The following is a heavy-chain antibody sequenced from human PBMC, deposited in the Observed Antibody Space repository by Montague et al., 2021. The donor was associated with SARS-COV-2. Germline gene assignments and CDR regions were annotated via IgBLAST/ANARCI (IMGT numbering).Heavy chain of an antibody. D-gene: IGHD4-17*01. J-gene: IGHJ4*02. CDR2: VYYSGYA. CDR1: GDSVSSSDHY. V-gene: IGHV4-39*01. Sequence: SETLSLTCTVSGDSVSSSDHYWGWIRQPPGKGLEWLGIVYYSGYAYYNPSVKGRVTISIDASKNQFSLKLNSLTATDTAIYHCARRRLREDYFDFWGQGILPTVSS. CDR3: ARRRLREDYFDF.